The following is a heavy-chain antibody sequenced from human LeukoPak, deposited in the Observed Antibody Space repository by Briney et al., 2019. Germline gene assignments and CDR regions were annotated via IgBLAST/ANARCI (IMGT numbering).Heavy chain of an antibody. CDR3: AKTAGDFWSGYLVDY. Sequence: PGGSLRLSCAASGFTFSSHWMHWVRQAPGKGLVWVSRINSDGSSISYADSVKGRFTISRDNAKNTLYLQMNSLRAEDTAVYYCAKTAGDFWSGYLVDYWGQGTLVTVSS. CDR2: INSDGSSI. J-gene: IGHJ4*02. CDR1: GFTFSSHW. D-gene: IGHD3-3*01. V-gene: IGHV3-74*01.